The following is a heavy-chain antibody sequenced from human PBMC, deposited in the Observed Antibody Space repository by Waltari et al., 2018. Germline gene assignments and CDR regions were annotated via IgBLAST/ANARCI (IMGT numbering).Heavy chain of an antibody. V-gene: IGHV1-69-2*01. D-gene: IGHD4-4*01. J-gene: IGHJ6*03. Sequence: EVQLVQSGAEVKKPGATVKISCKVSGYTFTDYYMHWVQQAPGKGLEWMGLVDPEDGETIYAEKFQGRVTITADTSTDTAYMELSSLRSEDTAVYYCATDQGLRGYSSYYYYYMDVWGKGTTVTISS. CDR1: GYTFTDYY. CDR3: ATDQGLRGYSSYYYYYMDV. CDR2: VDPEDGET.